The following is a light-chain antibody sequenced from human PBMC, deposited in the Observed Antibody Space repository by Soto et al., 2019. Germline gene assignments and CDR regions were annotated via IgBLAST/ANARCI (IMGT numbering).Light chain of an antibody. CDR1: SSNIGSNT. V-gene: IGLV1-44*01. CDR2: TNN. CDR3: ATWDDSLNGFVV. J-gene: IGLJ2*01. Sequence: QAVLTQPPSASGTPGQRVTISCSGSSSNIGSNTVNWYQQLPGTAPKLLLYTNNQRPSGVPDRFSGSKSGTSASLAISGLQSEDEADYYGATWDDSLNGFVVFGGGTKLTVL.